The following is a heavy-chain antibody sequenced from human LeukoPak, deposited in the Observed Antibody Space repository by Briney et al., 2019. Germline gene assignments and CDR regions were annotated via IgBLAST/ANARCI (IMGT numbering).Heavy chain of an antibody. CDR2: INRSGGNT. D-gene: IGHD1-1*01. CDR3: AKAGLEPPPGYYYYGMDV. V-gene: IGHV3-23*01. Sequence: PGGSLRLSCAASGITISRSGMSWVRQAPGKGLEWVSGINRSGGNTFYADSVQGRFTISRDDSENTLYLQMKSLRAEDTAVYYCAKAGLEPPPGYYYYGMDVWGQGTTVTVSS. J-gene: IGHJ6*02. CDR1: GITISRSG.